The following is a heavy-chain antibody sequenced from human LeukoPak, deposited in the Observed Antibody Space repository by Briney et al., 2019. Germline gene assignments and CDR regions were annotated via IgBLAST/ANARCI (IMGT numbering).Heavy chain of an antibody. CDR2: INTDGSST. CDR3: ARDSAAHFDH. CDR1: GFTFSSYW. D-gene: IGHD2-15*01. J-gene: IGHJ4*02. Sequence: GGSLRLSCAASGFTFSSYWMHWVRQAPGEGLVWVSRINTDGSSTIYADSGKGRFTMSRDNAKNTLYLQMNSLRAEDTAVYYCARDSAAHFDHWGQGTLVTVSS. V-gene: IGHV3-74*01.